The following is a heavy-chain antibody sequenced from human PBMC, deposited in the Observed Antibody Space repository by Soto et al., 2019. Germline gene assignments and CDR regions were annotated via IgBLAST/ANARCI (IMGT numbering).Heavy chain of an antibody. J-gene: IGHJ4*02. Sequence: PGESLKISCQGSEYSFTTYWIGWVRQMPGKGLEWMGIIYPGDSDTRYSPSFQDQVTISADKSISTAYLQWSSLKASDTAIYYCATGGYCSGTRCYNFFDYWRQGTLVTVSS. CDR2: IYPGDSDT. V-gene: IGHV5-51*01. D-gene: IGHD2-2*02. CDR3: ATGGYCSGTRCYNFFDY. CDR1: EYSFTTYW.